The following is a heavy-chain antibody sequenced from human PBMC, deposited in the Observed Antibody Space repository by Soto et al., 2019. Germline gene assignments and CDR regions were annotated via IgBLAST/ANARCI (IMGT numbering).Heavy chain of an antibody. J-gene: IGHJ4*02. Sequence: EVQLLESGGGLVQPGGSLRLSCAASGFTFSTYWMNWVRQAPGKGLVWVSRINSDGSSTSYADSVKGRFTISRDNAKNTLYLQMNSLRAEDTAVYYCARVGGRSSLGSDSWGQGTLVTVSS. CDR3: ARVGGRSSLGSDS. CDR1: GFTFSTYW. V-gene: IGHV3-74*01. CDR2: INSDGSST.